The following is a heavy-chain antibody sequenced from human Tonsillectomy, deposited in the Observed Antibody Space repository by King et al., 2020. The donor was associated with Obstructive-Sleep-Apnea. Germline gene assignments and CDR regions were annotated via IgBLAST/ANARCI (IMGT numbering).Heavy chain of an antibody. CDR1: GGSFSDYY. D-gene: IGHD6-13*01. CDR3: ARGSGAADVNWFDP. Sequence: VQLQQWGAGLLKPSETLSLTCAVYGGSFSDYYWSWIRQPPGKGLEWSGEINHSGSTNYNPSPKRRVTISVDISKNQVSLKLTSVTAADTAVYYCARGSGAADVNWFDPWGQGALVSVSS. J-gene: IGHJ5*02. V-gene: IGHV4-34*01. CDR2: INHSGST.